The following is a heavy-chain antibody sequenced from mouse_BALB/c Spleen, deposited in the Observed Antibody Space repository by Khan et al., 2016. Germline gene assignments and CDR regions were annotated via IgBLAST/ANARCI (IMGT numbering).Heavy chain of an antibody. CDR2: IWAGGYT. Sequence: QVQLKESGPGLVAPSQNLSITCTVSGFSLTTYGVHWIRQPPGKGLEWLGVIWAGGYTNYNSALMSRLSISKDNSKSQVFLKMNSLQTDDTAMYYCAKDDDDDALDFWGQGTSVTVSS. V-gene: IGHV2-9*02. CDR3: AKDDDDDALDF. CDR1: GFSLTTYG. D-gene: IGHD2-4*01. J-gene: IGHJ4*01.